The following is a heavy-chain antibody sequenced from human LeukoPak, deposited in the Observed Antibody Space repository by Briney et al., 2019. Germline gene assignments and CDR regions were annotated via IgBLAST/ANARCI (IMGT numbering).Heavy chain of an antibody. V-gene: IGHV1-18*01. D-gene: IGHD3-22*01. CDR2: ISAYNGNT. CDR1: GYTFTSYG. CDR3: ARVSTNRYDSSGYYTGY. J-gene: IGHJ4*02. Sequence: GASVKVSCKASGYTFTSYGISWVRQAPGQGLEWMGWISAYNGNTNYAQKLQGRVTMTTDTSTSTAYMELRSLRSDDTAVYYCARVSTNRYDSSGYYTGYWGQGTLVTVSS.